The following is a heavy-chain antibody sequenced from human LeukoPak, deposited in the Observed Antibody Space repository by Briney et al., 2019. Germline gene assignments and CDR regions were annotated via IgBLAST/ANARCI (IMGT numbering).Heavy chain of an antibody. V-gene: IGHV3-30-3*01. Sequence: PGGSLRPSCAASGFTFSSYAMHWVRQAPGKGLEWVAVISYDGSNKYYADSVKGRFTISRDNSKNTLYLQMNSLRAEDTAVYYCARGPGIAAAQLDYWGQGTLVTVSS. D-gene: IGHD6-13*01. CDR1: GFTFSSYA. CDR2: ISYDGSNK. CDR3: ARGPGIAAAQLDY. J-gene: IGHJ4*02.